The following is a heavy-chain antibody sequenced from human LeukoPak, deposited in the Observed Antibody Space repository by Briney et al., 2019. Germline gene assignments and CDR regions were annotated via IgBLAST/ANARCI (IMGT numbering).Heavy chain of an antibody. Sequence: PSETLSLTCTVSGGSISSGSYYWSWIRQPAGKGLEWIGRIYTSGSTNYNPSLKSRVTISVDTSKNQFSLKLSSVTAADTAVYYCARYYYDSSMDAFDIWGQGTMVTVSS. D-gene: IGHD3-22*01. CDR1: GGSISSGSYY. J-gene: IGHJ3*02. CDR3: ARYYYDSSMDAFDI. CDR2: IYTSGST. V-gene: IGHV4-61*02.